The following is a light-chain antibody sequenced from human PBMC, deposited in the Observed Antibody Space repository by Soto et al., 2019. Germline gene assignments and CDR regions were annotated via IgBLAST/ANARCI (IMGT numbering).Light chain of an antibody. CDR1: QSVSSSY. Sequence: ENVLTQSPGTLSLSPGERATLSCRASQSVSSSYLAWYQQKPGQAPRLLIYGASSRATGIPDRFSASGSGTDFTLTISRLEPEDFAVYYCQQYGSSYSYTFGQGTKLEIK. V-gene: IGKV3-20*01. CDR3: QQYGSSYSYT. J-gene: IGKJ2*01. CDR2: GAS.